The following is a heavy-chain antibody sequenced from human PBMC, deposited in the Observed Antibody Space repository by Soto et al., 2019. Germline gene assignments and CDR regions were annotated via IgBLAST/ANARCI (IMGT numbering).Heavy chain of an antibody. D-gene: IGHD7-27*01. CDR2: ISTSGSHI. CDR1: GFLFRNYE. J-gene: IGHJ4*02. CDR3: ASQPHWARPFES. Sequence: LRLSCVGSGFLFRNYEMNWVRQAPGKGLEWLSHISTSGSHISDADSVKGRFTISRDNTKHTLYLQMNSLRAEDTAVYYCASQPHWARPFESWGQGTLVTVSS. V-gene: IGHV3-48*03.